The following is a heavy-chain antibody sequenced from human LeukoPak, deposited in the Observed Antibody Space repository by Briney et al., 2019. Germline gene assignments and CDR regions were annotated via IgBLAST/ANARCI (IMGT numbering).Heavy chain of an antibody. Sequence: PGGSLRLSCAASGFTFSSYGMHWVRQAPGKGLEWVSGISSGGSGDNTYYADSVKGRFTISRDSSKNTLFLHMNTLRAEDTAIYYVAKDLRVEASYWSLDLWGRGTLFIV. J-gene: IGHJ2*01. V-gene: IGHV3-23*01. D-gene: IGHD2-15*01. CDR2: ISSGGSGDNT. CDR3: AKDLRVEASYWSLDL. CDR1: GFTFSSYG.